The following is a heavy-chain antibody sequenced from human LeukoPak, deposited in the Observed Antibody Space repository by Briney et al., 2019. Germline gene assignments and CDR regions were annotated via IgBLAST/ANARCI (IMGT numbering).Heavy chain of an antibody. CDR1: GGSISSYY. CDR3: ARGWRTSPFDP. J-gene: IGHJ5*02. Sequence: PSETLSLTYTVSGGSISSYYWGWIRQPPGKGLEWIGYIYYSGSTNYNPSLKSRVTISVDTSKNQFSLKLSSMTAADTAVYYCARGWRTSPFDPWGQGTLVTVSS. V-gene: IGHV4-59*01. CDR2: IYYSGST. D-gene: IGHD3-3*01.